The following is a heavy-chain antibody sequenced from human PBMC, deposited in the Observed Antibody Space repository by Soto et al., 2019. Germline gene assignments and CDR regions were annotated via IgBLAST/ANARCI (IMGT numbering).Heavy chain of an antibody. D-gene: IGHD6-19*01. V-gene: IGHV5-51*01. CDR1: EYSFINHG. CDR3: ARHGVAVAGRRSSYYYGMDV. Sequence: PGESLKISSKGAEYSFINHGSGWVRQKPGKRLEWMGIVYPGDSDTKYSPSFQGQVTISADKSISTAYLQWSSLKASDTAMYYCARHGVAVAGRRSSYYYGMDVWGQGTTVTVSS. CDR2: VYPGDSDT. J-gene: IGHJ6*02.